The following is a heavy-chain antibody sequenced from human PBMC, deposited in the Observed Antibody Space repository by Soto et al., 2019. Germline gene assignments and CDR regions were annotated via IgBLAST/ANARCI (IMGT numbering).Heavy chain of an antibody. J-gene: IGHJ5*02. D-gene: IGHD2-15*01. CDR3: AKDADFDPRNIHL. V-gene: IGHV3-30*18. CDR1: GFPFSRYE. CDR2: ISHDGSNK. Sequence: GGSLRLSCAASGFPFSRYEIHWVRQVPGRGLEWVALISHDGSNKYYVDSVKGRFIISRDNSKNTVYLQMNSLRTEDTALYYCAKDADFDPRNIHLWGQGTLVIVSS.